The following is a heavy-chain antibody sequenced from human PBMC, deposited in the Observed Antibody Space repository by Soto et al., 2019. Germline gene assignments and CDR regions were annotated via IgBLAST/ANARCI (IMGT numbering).Heavy chain of an antibody. Sequence: SETLSLTCTLSGGSVRAPDWWNWVRQSPDRGLEWIAEVHISGHSNYNPSLRSRVSVSIDSSKNQFYLNLNSVTAADTAIYYCARVRQGCSANNCYFDPWGQGTQVTVSS. D-gene: IGHD1-1*01. CDR1: GGSVRAPDW. CDR3: ARVRQGCSANNCYFDP. CDR2: VHISGHS. V-gene: IGHV4-4*02. J-gene: IGHJ5*01.